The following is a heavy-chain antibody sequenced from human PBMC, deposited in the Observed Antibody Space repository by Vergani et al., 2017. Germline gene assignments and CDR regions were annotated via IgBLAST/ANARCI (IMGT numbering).Heavy chain of an antibody. Sequence: EVQLVESGGGLVQPGGSLRLSCAASGFTFSTYDMHWVRQATGKGLEWVSAIGTAGDTYYPGSVKGRFTISRENAKNSLYLQMNGLRAGDTAVYYCAREGVPRCCIVGAPDFWVQGTQVTVSS. CDR2: IGTAGDT. CDR3: AREGVPRCCIVGAPDF. CDR1: GFTFSTYD. D-gene: IGHD1-26*01. J-gene: IGHJ4*02. V-gene: IGHV3-13*01.